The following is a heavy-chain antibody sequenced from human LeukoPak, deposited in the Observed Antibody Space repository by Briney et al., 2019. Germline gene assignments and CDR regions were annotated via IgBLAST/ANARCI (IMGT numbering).Heavy chain of an antibody. CDR2: IKQDGSEK. V-gene: IGHV3-7*01. CDR1: GFTFSGYW. CDR3: AKGIAVAGSDS. D-gene: IGHD6-19*01. J-gene: IGHJ4*02. Sequence: PGGSLRLSCAASGFTFSGYWMSWVRQAPGKGLEWVANIKQDGSEKYYVDSVKGRFTISRDNAKNSLYLQMNSLRAEDTAVYYCAKGIAVAGSDSWGQGTLVTVSS.